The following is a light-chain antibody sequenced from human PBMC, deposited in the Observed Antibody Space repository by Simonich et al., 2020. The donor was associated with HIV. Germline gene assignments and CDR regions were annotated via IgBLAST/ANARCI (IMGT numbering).Light chain of an antibody. Sequence: EIVLTQSPATLSLSPGERATLSCRASQSVSSYLAWYQPKPGQAPRLLIYDASNRATGIPARFSGSWSGTDFTLTISSLEPEDFAVYYCQQRSNWPPGNTFGGGTKVEIK. V-gene: IGKV3-11*01. CDR1: QSVSSY. CDR3: QQRSNWPPGNT. J-gene: IGKJ4*01. CDR2: DAS.